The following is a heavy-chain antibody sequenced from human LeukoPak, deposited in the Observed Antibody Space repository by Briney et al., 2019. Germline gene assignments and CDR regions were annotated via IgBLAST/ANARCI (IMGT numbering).Heavy chain of an antibody. CDR1: GGTFSSYT. CDR2: IIPILGIA. Sequence: GASVKVSCKASGGTFSSYTISWVRQAPGQGLEWMGRIIPILGIANYAQKFQGRVTITADESTSTAYMELSSLRSEDTAVYYCARGIGCPSCYTSYYYYMDVWGKGTTVTVSS. D-gene: IGHD2-2*02. V-gene: IGHV1-69*02. CDR3: ARGIGCPSCYTSYYYYMDV. J-gene: IGHJ6*03.